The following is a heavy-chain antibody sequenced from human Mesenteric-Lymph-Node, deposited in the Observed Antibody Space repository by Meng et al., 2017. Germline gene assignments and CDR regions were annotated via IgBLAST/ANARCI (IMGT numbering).Heavy chain of an antibody. CDR3: ARDAGSSDY. J-gene: IGHJ4*02. D-gene: IGHD6-6*01. Sequence: VPLGDAWGEVEKPGSVVRGSCKASGGTFSSYAISWVRQAPGQGLEWMGGIIPIFGTANYAQKFQGRVTITADKSTSTAYMELSSLRSEDTAVYYCARDAGSSDYWGQGTLVTVSS. CDR2: IIPIFGTA. V-gene: IGHV1-69*06. CDR1: GGTFSSYA.